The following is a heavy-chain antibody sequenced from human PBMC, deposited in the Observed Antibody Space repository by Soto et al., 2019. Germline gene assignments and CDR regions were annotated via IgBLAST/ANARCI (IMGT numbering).Heavy chain of an antibody. D-gene: IGHD1-7*01. J-gene: IGHJ4*02. CDR1: GFTFSSYA. Sequence: EVQLLESGGGLVQPGGSLRLSCAASGFTFSSYAMSWVRQAPGKGLEWVSGISGSGGTTYYADSVKGRFTISRDNSKNKLYLQMNSLRAQDTAVYYCAKDRLGTTPYIFAYWGQGTLVTVSS. V-gene: IGHV3-23*01. CDR3: AKDRLGTTPYIFAY. CDR2: ISGSGGTT.